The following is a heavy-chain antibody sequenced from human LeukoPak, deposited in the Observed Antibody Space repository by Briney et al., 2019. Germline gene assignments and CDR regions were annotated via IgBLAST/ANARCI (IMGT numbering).Heavy chain of an antibody. CDR1: EFSVGSNY. D-gene: IGHD3-10*01. Sequence: GGSLRLSCAASEFSVGSNYMTWVRQAPGKGLEWVSVISGSGDRTYYADSVKGRFTISRDNSKNTLYLQMNSLRAEDTAVYYCAKAAYGSESYYDPFDYWGQGTLVTVSS. V-gene: IGHV3-23*01. CDR2: ISGSGDRT. CDR3: AKAAYGSESYYDPFDY. J-gene: IGHJ4*02.